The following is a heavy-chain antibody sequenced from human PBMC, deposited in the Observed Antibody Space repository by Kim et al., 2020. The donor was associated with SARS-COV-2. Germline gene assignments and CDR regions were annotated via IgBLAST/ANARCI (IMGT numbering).Heavy chain of an antibody. V-gene: IGHV1-2*06. Sequence: ASVKVSCKASGYSFSVYYIHWLRQAPGQGLEWMGRIDPINGDTNFAPKCQGRVSMTGDTSISTAYLELHRLTSDDTALYLFARDRELARGTFGDFHLWGQGKKVIVA. CDR2: IDPINGDT. CDR3: ARDRELARGTFGDFHL. CDR1: GYSFSVYY. D-gene: IGHD3-10*01. J-gene: IGHJ3*01.